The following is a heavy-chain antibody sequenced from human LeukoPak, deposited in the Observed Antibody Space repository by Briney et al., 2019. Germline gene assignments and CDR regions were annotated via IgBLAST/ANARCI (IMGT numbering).Heavy chain of an antibody. D-gene: IGHD3-22*01. CDR3: ASLPRSGYYYADFDY. V-gene: IGHV3-48*03. CDR2: ISSSGSTI. CDR1: GFTFSSYE. J-gene: IGHJ4*02. Sequence: GGSLRLSCAASGFTFSSYEMNWVRQAPGKGLEWVSYISSSGSTIYYADSVKGRFTISRDNGKNSLYLQMNSLRAEDTAVYYCASLPRSGYYYADFDYWGQGTLVTVSS.